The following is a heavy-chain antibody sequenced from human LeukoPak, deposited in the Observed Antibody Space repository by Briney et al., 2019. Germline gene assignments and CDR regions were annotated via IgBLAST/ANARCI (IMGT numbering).Heavy chain of an antibody. Sequence: ASVKVSCKASGGTFSSYAISWVRQAPGQGLEWMGRIIPILGIANYAQKFQGRVTMTTDTFTSTAYMDLRSLRSDDTAVYYCARDLRDGSSWVDYWGQGTLVTVSS. CDR2: IIPILGIA. J-gene: IGHJ4*02. CDR3: ARDLRDGSSWVDY. CDR1: GGTFSSYA. D-gene: IGHD6-13*01. V-gene: IGHV1-69*04.